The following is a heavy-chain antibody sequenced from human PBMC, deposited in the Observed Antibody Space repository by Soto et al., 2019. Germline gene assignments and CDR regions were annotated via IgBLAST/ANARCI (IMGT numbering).Heavy chain of an antibody. CDR1: GYTFISYD. D-gene: IGHD5-18*01. J-gene: IGHJ3*02. CDR2: MNPNSGNT. Sequence: ASVKVSCKASGYTFISYDINWVRQATGQGLEWMAWMNPNSGNTGYAQKFQGRVTMTRNTSISTAYMELRNLRSEDTAVYHCARSVRAPRIQLWSKGDDAFDIWGQGTLVTVSS. CDR3: ARSVRAPRIQLWSKGDDAFDI. V-gene: IGHV1-8*01.